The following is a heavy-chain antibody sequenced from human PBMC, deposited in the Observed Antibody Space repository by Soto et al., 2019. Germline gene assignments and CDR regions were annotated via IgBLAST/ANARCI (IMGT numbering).Heavy chain of an antibody. CDR2: IKSETDGGTT. Sequence: GGSLRLSCVGSGFTFNNAWMNWVRQTPGKGLEWVGRIKSETDGGTTDYVAPVKGRFTISRDDSKNTLYLQLNSLETEDTALNYCATEYYDSSGLVTWGRGTLVTVSS. J-gene: IGHJ5*02. D-gene: IGHD3-22*01. CDR3: ATEYYDSSGLVT. V-gene: IGHV3-15*07. CDR1: GFTFNNAW.